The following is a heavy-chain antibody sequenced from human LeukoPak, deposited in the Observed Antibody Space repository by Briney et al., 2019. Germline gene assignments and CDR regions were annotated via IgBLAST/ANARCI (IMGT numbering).Heavy chain of an antibody. J-gene: IGHJ3*02. CDR2: IYYSGST. D-gene: IGHD1-26*01. CDR3: ARLPHEYYARAPAGFDI. V-gene: IGHV4-59*08. CDR1: GGSISSYY. Sequence: PSETLSLTCTVSGGSISSYYWSWIRQPPGKGLEWIGYIYYSGSTNYNPSLKSRVTISVDTSKNQFSLKLSSVTAADTAVYYCARLPHEYYARAPAGFDIWGQGTMVTVSS.